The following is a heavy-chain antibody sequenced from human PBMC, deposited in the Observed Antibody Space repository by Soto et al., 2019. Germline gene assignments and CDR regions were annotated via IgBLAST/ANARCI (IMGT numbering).Heavy chain of an antibody. D-gene: IGHD2-15*01. Sequence: EVQLVESGGGLVQPGESLKLSCAASGFTFRGSAMHWVRQASGKGLEWVGRIRTKANSYATAYAASVQGRFTISRDDSKSTACLQMNSLKTEHTAVYYCTGSLLAYCSGGKCHTDYYYYGMDVWGQGTAVTVSS. CDR3: TGSLLAYCSGGKCHTDYYYYGMDV. J-gene: IGHJ6*02. CDR1: GFTFRGSA. CDR2: IRTKANSYAT. V-gene: IGHV3-73*02.